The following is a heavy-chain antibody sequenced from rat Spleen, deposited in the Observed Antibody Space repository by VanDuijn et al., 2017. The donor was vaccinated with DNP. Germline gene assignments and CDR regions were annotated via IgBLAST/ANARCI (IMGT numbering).Heavy chain of an antibody. D-gene: IGHD1-4*01. V-gene: IGHV5-19*01. Sequence: EVQLVESGGGLVQPGRSLKLSCAASGFTFSFYGMHWIRQAPTKGLEWVTSISPSGGNTYYRDSVKGRFTISRDNAKSTLYLQMNSLRSEDTATYYCARHELPGYNQYNWFAYWGQGTLVTVSS. J-gene: IGHJ3*01. CDR2: ISPSGGNT. CDR3: ARHELPGYNQYNWFAY. CDR1: GFTFSFYG.